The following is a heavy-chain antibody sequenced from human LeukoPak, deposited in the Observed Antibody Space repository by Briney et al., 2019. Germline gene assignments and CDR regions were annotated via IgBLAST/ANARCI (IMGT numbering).Heavy chain of an antibody. CDR3: ARGLGQHYDYVWGSYRTYYMDV. CDR2: MNPNSGST. Sequence: GASVKVSCKASGYTFTSYDIHWVRQATGQGLEWMGWMNPNSGSTDYAQKFQGRVTMTRNTSISTAYMELSSLRSEDTAVYYCARGLGQHYDYVWGSYRTYYMDVWGKGTTVTVSS. CDR1: GYTFTSYD. D-gene: IGHD3-16*02. J-gene: IGHJ6*03. V-gene: IGHV1-8*02.